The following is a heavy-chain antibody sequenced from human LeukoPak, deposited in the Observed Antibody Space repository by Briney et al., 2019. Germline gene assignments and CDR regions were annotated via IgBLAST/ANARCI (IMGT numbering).Heavy chain of an antibody. CDR1: GDSVRSYY. D-gene: IGHD2-2*01. CDR2: IYYSGST. Sequence: SETLSLTCTVSGDSVRSYYWSWIRQPPGKGLEWIGYIYYSGSTNYNPSLKSRVTISLDTSKNQISLKLTSVTAADTAVYYCASGVVVPAAFMDVWGKGTTVTVSS. V-gene: IGHV4-59*02. CDR3: ASGVVVPAAFMDV. J-gene: IGHJ6*03.